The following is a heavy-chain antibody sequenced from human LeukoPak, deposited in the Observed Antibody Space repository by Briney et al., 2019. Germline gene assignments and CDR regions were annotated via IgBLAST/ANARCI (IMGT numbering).Heavy chain of an antibody. Sequence: SETLSLTCAVYGGSFSGYYWSWIRQPPGKGLEWIGEINHSGSTNYNPSLKSRVTISVDTSKNQFSLKLSSVTAADTAVYHCARISAPDIVVVPAARYGRGWFDPWGQGTLVTVSS. J-gene: IGHJ5*02. CDR1: GGSFSGYY. D-gene: IGHD2-2*01. V-gene: IGHV4-34*01. CDR3: ARISAPDIVVVPAARYGRGWFDP. CDR2: INHSGST.